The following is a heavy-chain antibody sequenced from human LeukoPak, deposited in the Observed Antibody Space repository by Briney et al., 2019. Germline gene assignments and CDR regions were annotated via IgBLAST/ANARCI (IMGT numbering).Heavy chain of an antibody. CDR2: ISSSSSYI. J-gene: IGHJ4*02. V-gene: IGHV3-21*01. D-gene: IGHD3-10*01. CDR3: ARDPHSVPGGGIDY. CDR1: GLTFSTYS. Sequence: GGSLRLSCAASGLTFSTYSMNWVRQAPGKGLEWVSSISSSSSYIYYANSVKGRFTISRDNAKNSLYLQMNSLRAEDTTVYYCARDPHSVPGGGIDYWGQGTLVTVSS.